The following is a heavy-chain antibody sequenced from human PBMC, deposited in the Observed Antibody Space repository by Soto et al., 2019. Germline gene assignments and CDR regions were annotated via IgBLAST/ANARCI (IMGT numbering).Heavy chain of an antibody. CDR1: GYTFTSYG. CDR3: ARGRYGDY. V-gene: IGHV1-18*01. D-gene: IGHD1-1*01. J-gene: IGHJ4*02. Sequence: QVHLVQSGAEVKKPGASVKVSCKASGYTFTSYGITWVRQAPGQGLEWRGWISAHHGNTDYAQKLQGRVIVTRDTSTSTAYMELRSLRSEDTAVYYCARGRYGDYWGQGALVTVSS. CDR2: ISAHHGNT.